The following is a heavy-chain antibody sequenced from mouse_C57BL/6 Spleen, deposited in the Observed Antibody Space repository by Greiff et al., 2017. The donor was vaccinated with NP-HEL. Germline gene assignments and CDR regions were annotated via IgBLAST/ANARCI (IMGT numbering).Heavy chain of an antibody. J-gene: IGHJ3*01. CDR1: GFNIKDYY. D-gene: IGHD2-5*01. CDR3: TTWSNYSWFAY. V-gene: IGHV14-1*01. CDR2: IDPEDGDT. Sequence: VHVKQSGAELVRPGASVKLSCTASGFNIKDYYMHWVKQRPEQGLEWIGRIDPEDGDTEYAPKFQGKATMTADTSSNTAYLQLSSLTSEDTAVYYCTTWSNYSWFAYWGQGTLVTVSA.